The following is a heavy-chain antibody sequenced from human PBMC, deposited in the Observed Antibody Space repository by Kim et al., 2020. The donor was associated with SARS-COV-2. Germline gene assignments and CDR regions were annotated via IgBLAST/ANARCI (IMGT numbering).Heavy chain of an antibody. J-gene: IGHJ4*02. V-gene: IGHV3-23*01. CDR3: AKEERSTMLGVDMYFDD. CDR1: GFTFSSYA. CDR2: ISGSGGST. D-gene: IGHD3-22*01. Sequence: GGSLRLSCAASGFTFSSYAMRWVRQAPGKGLEWVSAISGSGGSTYYADSVKGRFNISRDNSKNTLYLQMNSLRAEDTAVYYCAKEERSTMLGVDMYFDDWGQATLVTVSS.